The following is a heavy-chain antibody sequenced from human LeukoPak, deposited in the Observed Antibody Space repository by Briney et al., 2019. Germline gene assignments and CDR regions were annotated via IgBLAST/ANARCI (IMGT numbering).Heavy chain of an antibody. CDR1: GYSINNGYY. Sequence: SETLSLTCTVSGYSINNGYYWGWIRQPPGKGLEWIGSIYHSGSTYYKPSLQSRVTISVDTSKNQFSLKLSSVTAADTAVYYCARVGDFYHNSGYYLYKDAFDIWGQGTMVTVSS. J-gene: IGHJ3*02. V-gene: IGHV4-38-2*02. CDR3: ARVGDFYHNSGYYLYKDAFDI. CDR2: IYHSGST. D-gene: IGHD3-22*01.